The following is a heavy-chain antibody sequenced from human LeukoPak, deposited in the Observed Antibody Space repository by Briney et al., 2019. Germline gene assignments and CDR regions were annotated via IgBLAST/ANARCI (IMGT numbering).Heavy chain of an antibody. CDR1: GYSFISYW. V-gene: IGHV5-51*01. J-gene: IGHJ4*02. Sequence: GESLKISCKGSGYSFISYWIGWVRHMPGKGLEWMGIIYPGDSDTRYSPSFQGQVTISADKSIRNAYLQWSSLKASDTAMYYCARGSSGYSYGFDYWGQGTLVTVSS. CDR2: IYPGDSDT. D-gene: IGHD5-18*01. CDR3: ARGSSGYSYGFDY.